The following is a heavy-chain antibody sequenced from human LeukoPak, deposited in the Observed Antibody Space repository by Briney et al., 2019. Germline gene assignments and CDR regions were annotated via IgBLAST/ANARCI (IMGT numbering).Heavy chain of an antibody. CDR1: GFSISSTYC. CDR2: IYYSGST. Sequence: SETLSLTCSVSGFSISSTYCWGWVRQPPGKGLEWIGYIYYSGSTNYNPSLKSRVTISVDTSKNQFSLKLSSVTAADTAVYYCARGSNHGSPFDYWGQGTLVTVSS. D-gene: IGHD2-2*03. J-gene: IGHJ4*02. V-gene: IGHV4-61*01. CDR3: ARGSNHGSPFDY.